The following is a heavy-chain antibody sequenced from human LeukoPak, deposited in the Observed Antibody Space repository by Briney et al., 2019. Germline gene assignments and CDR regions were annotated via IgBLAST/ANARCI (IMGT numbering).Heavy chain of an antibody. CDR3: ARDTNDYDFWSGYYAY. J-gene: IGHJ4*02. CDR2: IYSGGST. D-gene: IGHD3-3*01. CDR1: GFTVSSNY. Sequence: GGSLRLSCAASGFTVSSNYMSWVRQAPGKGLEWVSVIYSGGSTYYADSVKGRFTISRDNSKSTLYLQMNSLRAEDTAVYYCARDTNDYDFWSGYYAYWGQGTLVTVSS. V-gene: IGHV3-53*01.